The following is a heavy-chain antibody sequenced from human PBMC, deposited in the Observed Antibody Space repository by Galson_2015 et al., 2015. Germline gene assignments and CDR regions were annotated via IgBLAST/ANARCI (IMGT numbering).Heavy chain of an antibody. CDR2: ISYDGSNK. J-gene: IGHJ4*02. CDR3: ARGGHTGYSSGWYGTDY. D-gene: IGHD6-19*01. Sequence: SLRLSCAASGFTFSSYAMHWVRQAPGKGLEWVAVISYDGSNKYYADSVKGRFTISRDNSKNTLYLQMNSLRAEDTAVYYCARGGHTGYSSGWYGTDYWGQGTLVTVSS. CDR1: GFTFSSYA. V-gene: IGHV3-30-3*01.